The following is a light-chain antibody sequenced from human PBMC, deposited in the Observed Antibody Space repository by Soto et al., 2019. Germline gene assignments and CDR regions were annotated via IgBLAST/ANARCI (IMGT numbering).Light chain of an antibody. CDR2: EVS. Sequence: QSALTQPASVSGSPGQSITISCSGTSSDVGGYNYVSWYQQRPGNAPKLMISEVSNRPSGVSNRFSGSKSGNTASLTISGLQTEDEADYYCSSYASSTPHVVFGGGTKVTVL. V-gene: IGLV2-14*01. J-gene: IGLJ2*01. CDR1: SSDVGGYNY. CDR3: SSYASSTPHVV.